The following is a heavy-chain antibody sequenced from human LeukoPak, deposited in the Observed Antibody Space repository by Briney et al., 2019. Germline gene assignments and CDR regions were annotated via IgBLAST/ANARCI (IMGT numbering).Heavy chain of an antibody. CDR2: ISYDGSNK. D-gene: IGHD3-10*01. CDR1: GFTFSSYA. CDR3: AREGKGQDFDY. J-gene: IGHJ4*02. V-gene: IGHV3-30*04. Sequence: GRSLRLSCAASGFTFSSYAMHWVRQAPGKGLEWVAVISYDGSNKYYADSVKGRFTISGDNSKNTLYLQMNSLRAEDTAVYYCAREGKGQDFDYWGQGTLVTVSS.